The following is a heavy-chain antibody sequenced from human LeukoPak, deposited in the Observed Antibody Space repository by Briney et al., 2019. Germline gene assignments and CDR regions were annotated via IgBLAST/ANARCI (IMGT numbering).Heavy chain of an antibody. CDR2: IYHTGSS. Sequence: SETLSLTCAVSGYSISSDYYWGWIRQPPGKGLEWIGNIYHTGSSDYNPSLKSRVTISVDTSKNQFSLKLSSVTAADTAVYYCARDSYSDIWGQGTMVTVSS. CDR1: GYSISSDYY. CDR3: ARDSYSDI. J-gene: IGHJ3*02. D-gene: IGHD3-16*01. V-gene: IGHV4-38-2*02.